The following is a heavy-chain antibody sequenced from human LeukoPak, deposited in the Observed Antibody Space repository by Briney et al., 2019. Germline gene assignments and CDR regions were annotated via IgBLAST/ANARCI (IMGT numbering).Heavy chain of an antibody. V-gene: IGHV4-59*01. Sequence: SETLSLTCTVSGDTISGYYWNWIRQPPGKGLEWIGYMYYSGITNYNPSLKSRVTISVDTSKNQFSLKLSSVTAADTAVYYCARENSSGWYNFDYWGQGTLVTVSS. D-gene: IGHD6-19*01. CDR2: MYYSGIT. J-gene: IGHJ4*02. CDR1: GDTISGYY. CDR3: ARENSSGWYNFDY.